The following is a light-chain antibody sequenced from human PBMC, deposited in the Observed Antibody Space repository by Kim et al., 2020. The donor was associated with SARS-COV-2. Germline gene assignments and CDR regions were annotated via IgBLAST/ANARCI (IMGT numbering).Light chain of an antibody. CDR2: EVS. Sequence: QSALTQPASVSGSPGQSITISCTGTSSDVGSHNLVSWYQQHPGKAPNLMIYEVSKRPSGVSNRFSGSKSGNTASLTISGLQAEDEADYYCCSYVVFGGGTQLTVL. J-gene: IGLJ2*01. CDR3: CSYVV. CDR1: SSDVGSHNL. V-gene: IGLV2-23*02.